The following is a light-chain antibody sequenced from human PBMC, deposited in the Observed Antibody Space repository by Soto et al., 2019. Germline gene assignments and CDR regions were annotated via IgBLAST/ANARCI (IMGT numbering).Light chain of an antibody. CDR1: QSVASRN. J-gene: IGKJ4*01. V-gene: IGKV3D-20*02. CDR3: QQRSSWPPLT. Sequence: EIVLTQSPGTLSLSPGERATLSCRASQSVASRNLAWYQQKSGQAPRLLIYGASSRAIHTPDRFSGSGSGTDFTLTISGLEPEDFAVYYCQQRSSWPPLTFGGGTKVEIK. CDR2: GAS.